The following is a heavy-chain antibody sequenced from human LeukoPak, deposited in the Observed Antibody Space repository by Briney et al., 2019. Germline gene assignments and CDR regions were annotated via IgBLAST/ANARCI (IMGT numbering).Heavy chain of an antibody. CDR3: ARGASGSYRNDY. J-gene: IGHJ4*02. V-gene: IGHV1-2*02. Sequence: ASVKVSCKASGYTFTGYYMHWVRQAPGQGLEWMGWINPNSGGTNYAQKFQGRVTMTRDTSISTAYMELSRLRSDDTAVYYCARGASGSYRNDYWGQETLVTVSS. CDR2: INPNSGGT. D-gene: IGHD1-26*01. CDR1: GYTFTGYY.